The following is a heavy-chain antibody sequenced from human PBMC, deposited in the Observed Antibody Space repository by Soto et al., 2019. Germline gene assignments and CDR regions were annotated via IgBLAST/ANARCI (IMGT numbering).Heavy chain of an antibody. CDR2: IFPSDSDT. D-gene: IGHD3-22*01. Sequence: PGESLKISCRTSGYKVTSSWIAWVRQLPGKGLEWMGIIFPSDSDTRYSPSFQGQVTISADRSTSTVFLQWASLKASDTAVYFCARKDKSGYFNWFDPWGQGTLVTVSS. J-gene: IGHJ5*02. CDR3: ARKDKSGYFNWFDP. V-gene: IGHV5-51*01. CDR1: GYKVTSSW.